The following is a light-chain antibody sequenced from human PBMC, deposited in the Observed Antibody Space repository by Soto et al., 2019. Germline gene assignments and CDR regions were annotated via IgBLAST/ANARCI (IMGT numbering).Light chain of an antibody. CDR1: SRDVGGYDY. CDR3: SSYTGGNPSYV. V-gene: IGLV2-8*01. J-gene: IGLJ1*01. Sequence: QSVLTQPPSASGSPGQSVTISCTRTSRDVGGYDYVSWYQQHPGKAPKLMIYEVTIRPSGVSDRFSGSKSGNTASLTVSGLQAEDEADYYCSSYTGGNPSYVFGTGTKVTVL. CDR2: EVT.